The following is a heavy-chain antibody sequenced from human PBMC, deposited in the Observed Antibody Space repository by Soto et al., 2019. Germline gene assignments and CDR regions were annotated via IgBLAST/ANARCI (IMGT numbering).Heavy chain of an antibody. CDR2: ISSTTNYI. J-gene: IGHJ4*02. CDR1: GFTFSRYS. V-gene: IGHV3-21*01. CDR3: ARESEDLTSNLDY. Sequence: NPGGSLRLSCAASGFTFSRYSMNWVRQAPGKGLEWVSSISSTTNYIYYADSMKGRFTVSRDNAKNSVYLDMNSLSAEDTAVYYCARESEDLTSNLDYWGQGTLVTVSS.